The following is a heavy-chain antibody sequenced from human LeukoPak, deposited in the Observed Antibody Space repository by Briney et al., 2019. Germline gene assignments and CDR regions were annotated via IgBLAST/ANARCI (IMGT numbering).Heavy chain of an antibody. J-gene: IGHJ5*02. CDR2: INHSGST. D-gene: IGHD6-19*01. CDR3: ARYSSGWDNWFDP. V-gene: IGHV4-34*01. CDR1: GGSFSGYY. Sequence: PSETLSLTCAVYGGSFSGYYWSWIRQPPGKGLEWIGEINHSGSTNYNPSLKSRVTISVDTSKNQFSLKLSSVTAADTAVYYCARYSSGWDNWFDPWGQGTLVTVSS.